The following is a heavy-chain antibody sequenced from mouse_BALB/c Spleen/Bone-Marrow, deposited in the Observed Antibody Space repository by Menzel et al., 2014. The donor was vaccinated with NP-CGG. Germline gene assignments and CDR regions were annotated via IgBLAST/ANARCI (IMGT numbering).Heavy chain of an antibody. Sequence: DVMLVESGGGLVQPGGSLKLSCAASGFDFSKYWMSWVRQAPGKGLDWIGEINPDSSTINYTPSLKDKFIISRDNAKNTLYLQMSKVRSEDTALYYCARLNYYGNLFVWGAGTTVTVSS. V-gene: IGHV4-1*02. CDR1: GFDFSKYW. J-gene: IGHJ1*01. CDR3: ARLNYYGNLFV. CDR2: INPDSSTI. D-gene: IGHD1-1*01.